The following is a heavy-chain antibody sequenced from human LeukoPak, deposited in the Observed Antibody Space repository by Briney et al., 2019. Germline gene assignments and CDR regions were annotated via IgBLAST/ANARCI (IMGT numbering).Heavy chain of an antibody. V-gene: IGHV3-7*01. D-gene: IGHD3-10*01. J-gene: IGHJ4*02. CDR2: IKQDGSEK. CDR3: ARDFGAMITHRAHLDY. Sequence: GGSLRLSCAASGFTFSSYWMSWVRQAPGKGLEWVANIKQDGSEKYYVDSVKGRFTISRDNAKNSLYLQMNSLRAEDTAVYYCARDFGAMITHRAHLDYWGQGTLVTVSS. CDR1: GFTFSSYW.